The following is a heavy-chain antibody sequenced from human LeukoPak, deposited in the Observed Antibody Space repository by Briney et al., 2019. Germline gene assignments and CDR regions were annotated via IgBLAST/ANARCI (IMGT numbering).Heavy chain of an antibody. D-gene: IGHD3-22*01. CDR1: GYTFTSYG. CDR3: ARVPFYDSSGYPFDY. J-gene: IGHJ4*02. CDR2: ISAYNGNT. Sequence: ASVKVSGKASGYTFTSYGISWVRQAPGQGLEWMGWISAYNGNTNYAQKLQGRVTMTTDTSTSTAYMELRSLRSDDTAVYYCARVPFYDSSGYPFDYWGQGTLVTVSS. V-gene: IGHV1-18*01.